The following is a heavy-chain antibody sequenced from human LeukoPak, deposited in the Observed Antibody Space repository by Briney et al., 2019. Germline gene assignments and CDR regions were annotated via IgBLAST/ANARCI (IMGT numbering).Heavy chain of an antibody. CDR1: GGSVSSGSYY. CDR2: IYYSGST. CDR3: ARDPIAGTQDFDPYYYYYGMDV. Sequence: SETLSLTCTVSGGSVSSGSYYWSWIRQPPGTGLEWIGYIYYSGSTNYNPSLKSRVTISVDTSKNQFSLKLSSVTAADTAVYYCARDPIAGTQDFDPYYYYYGMDVWGQGTTVTVSS. V-gene: IGHV4-61*01. D-gene: IGHD6-13*01. J-gene: IGHJ6*02.